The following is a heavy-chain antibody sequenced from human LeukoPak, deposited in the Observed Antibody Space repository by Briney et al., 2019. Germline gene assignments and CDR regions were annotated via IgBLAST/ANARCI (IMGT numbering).Heavy chain of an antibody. CDR3: ARRAYSYAYGY. Sequence: GESLKISCKGSGYSFTSYWVGWVCQMPGKGLEWMGIIYPGDSDTRYSPSFQGQVTISADKSISTAYLQWSSLKASDTAMYYCARRAYSYAYGYWGQGTLVTVSS. CDR1: GYSFTSYW. CDR2: IYPGDSDT. V-gene: IGHV5-51*01. D-gene: IGHD5-18*01. J-gene: IGHJ4*02.